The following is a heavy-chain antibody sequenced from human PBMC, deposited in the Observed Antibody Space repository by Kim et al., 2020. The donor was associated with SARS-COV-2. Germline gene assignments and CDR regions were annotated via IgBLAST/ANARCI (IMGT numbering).Heavy chain of an antibody. J-gene: IGHJ4*02. CDR1: GYNFTDYW. Sequence: GESLKISCKVSGYNFTDYWIGWIRQKPGKGLEWMGVVWPGDSDSRYSPSFQGQVTISVDKSISTAYLQWRTLQASDTAMYYCARRFVHYDVLTGYSSLHFDYWAQGTLVTVSS. CDR3: ARRFVHYDVLTGYSSLHFDY. V-gene: IGHV5-51*01. CDR2: VWPGDSDS. D-gene: IGHD3-9*01.